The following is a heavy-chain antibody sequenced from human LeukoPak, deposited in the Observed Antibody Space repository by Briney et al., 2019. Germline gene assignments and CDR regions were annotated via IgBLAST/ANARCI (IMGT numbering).Heavy chain of an antibody. D-gene: IGHD4-17*01. V-gene: IGHV4-34*01. CDR2: INHSGST. J-gene: IGHJ4*02. CDR3: ASLMNGDYGYYFDY. CDR1: GGSISSYY. Sequence: RPSETLSLTCTVSGGSISSYYWSWIRQPPGKGLEWIGEINHSGSTNYNPSLKSRVTISVDTSKNQFSLKLSSVTAADTAVYYCASLMNGDYGYYFDYWGQGTLVTVSS.